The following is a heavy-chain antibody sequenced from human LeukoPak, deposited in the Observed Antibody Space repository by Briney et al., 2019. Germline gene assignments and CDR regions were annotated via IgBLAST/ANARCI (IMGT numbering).Heavy chain of an antibody. CDR1: GYTFTGYY. CDR2: INPNSGCT. D-gene: IGHD6-19*01. Sequence: VASVKVSCKASGYTFTGYYMHWVRQARGQGLEWMGWINPNSGCTNYAQKFQGRVTMTRDTSISTAYMELSRLRSDDTAVYYCARSIAVAGTVADYWGQGTLVTVSS. CDR3: ARSIAVAGTVADY. J-gene: IGHJ4*02. V-gene: IGHV1-2*02.